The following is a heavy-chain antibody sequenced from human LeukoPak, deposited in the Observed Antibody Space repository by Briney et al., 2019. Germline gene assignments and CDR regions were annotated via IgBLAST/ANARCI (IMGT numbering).Heavy chain of an antibody. CDR1: GFTFSSYW. D-gene: IGHD1-7*01. CDR2: INSDGSTT. CDR3: AREKTNWNYGFDQ. J-gene: IGHJ4*02. V-gene: IGHV3-74*01. Sequence: GGSLRLSCAASGFTFSSYWMHWVRQAPGKGPVWVSRINSDGSTTSYADSVKGRFTISRDNAKNTLYPQMNSLRAEDTAVYYCAREKTNWNYGFDQWGQGILVTVSS.